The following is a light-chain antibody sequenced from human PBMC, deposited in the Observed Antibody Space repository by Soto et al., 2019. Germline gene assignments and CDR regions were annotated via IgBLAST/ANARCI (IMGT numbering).Light chain of an antibody. Sequence: DIVMTQSPLSLPVTPGEAASISCRSSQSLLHSNGYNFLDWYLQKPGQSPQILINLGSNRSSGVPDWFSGSGSGTDFTLKISRVEAEDVGVYYCMQALQSPRTFGQGTKVEIK. CDR3: MQALQSPRT. CDR1: QSLLHSNGYNF. V-gene: IGKV2-28*01. CDR2: LGS. J-gene: IGKJ1*01.